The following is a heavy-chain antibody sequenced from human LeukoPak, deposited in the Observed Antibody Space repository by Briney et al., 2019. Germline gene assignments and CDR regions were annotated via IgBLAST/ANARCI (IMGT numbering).Heavy chain of an antibody. Sequence: SETLSLTCTVSGGSISTYYWSWIRQPPGKGLEWIGEINHRGSTNYNPSLKSRVTISIDTSNNQFSLRLTSITAADTAVYYCAAQNYNFYFWGQGALVTVSS. J-gene: IGHJ4*02. CDR2: INHRGST. V-gene: IGHV4-34*01. CDR1: GGSISTYY. D-gene: IGHD5-24*01. CDR3: AAQNYNFYF.